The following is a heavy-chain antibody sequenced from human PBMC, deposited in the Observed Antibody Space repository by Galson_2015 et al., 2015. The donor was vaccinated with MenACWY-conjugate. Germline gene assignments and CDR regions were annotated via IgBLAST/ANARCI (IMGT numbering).Heavy chain of an antibody. J-gene: IGHJ4*02. Sequence: ASGFTFSSYWMHWVRQPPGKGLEWISYIKADGSFSNYADSVKDRFTISTDNAKNMVYLQMDGLGDEDTAVYFCARDINWSFDSWGQGTLVTVSS. D-gene: IGHD1-1*01. V-gene: IGHV3-74*01. CDR2: IKADGSFS. CDR1: GFTFSSYW. CDR3: ARDINWSFDS.